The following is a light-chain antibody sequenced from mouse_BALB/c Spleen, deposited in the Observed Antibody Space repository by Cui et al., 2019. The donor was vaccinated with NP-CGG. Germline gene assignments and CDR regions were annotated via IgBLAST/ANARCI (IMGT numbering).Light chain of an antibody. CDR1: TGAVTTSNY. CDR2: GTN. V-gene: IGLV1*01. CDR3: ALWYSNHWV. J-gene: IGLJ1*01. Sequence: QAVVTQESALTTSPGETVPLTCPSSTGAVTTSNYANWVQEKPDHLFTGLIGGTNNRVPGVPARFSGSLIGDKAALTITGAQTEDEAIYFCALWYSNHWVFGGGTKLTVL.